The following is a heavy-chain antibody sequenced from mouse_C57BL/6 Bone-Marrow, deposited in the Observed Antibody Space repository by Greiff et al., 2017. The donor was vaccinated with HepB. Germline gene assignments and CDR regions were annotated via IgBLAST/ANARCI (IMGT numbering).Heavy chain of an antibody. CDR3: ARSSSYYAMDY. D-gene: IGHD1-1*01. CDR1: GYTFTSYT. V-gene: IGHV1-4*01. Sequence: QVQLQQSGAELVRPGASVKMSCKASGYTFTSYTMHWVKQRPGQGLEWIGYINPSSGYTKYNQKFKDKATLTADKSSSTAYMQLSSLTSEDSAVYYCARSSSYYAMDYWGQGTSVTVSS. CDR2: INPSSGYT. J-gene: IGHJ4*01.